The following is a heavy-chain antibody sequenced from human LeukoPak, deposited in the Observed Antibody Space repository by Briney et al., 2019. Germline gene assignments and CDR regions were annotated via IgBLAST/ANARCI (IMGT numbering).Heavy chain of an antibody. J-gene: IGHJ4*02. V-gene: IGHV4-4*07. Sequence: RSSETLSLTCTVSGGSIASYYWSWIRQPAGKGLEWIGRIYNSGTTNYNPSLKSRVTMSVDTSKNQFSLKLSSVTAADTAVYYCVREGGSENYRPFDYWGQGTLVTVSS. CDR3: VREGGSENYRPFDY. CDR1: GGSIASYY. CDR2: IYNSGTT. D-gene: IGHD3-16*01.